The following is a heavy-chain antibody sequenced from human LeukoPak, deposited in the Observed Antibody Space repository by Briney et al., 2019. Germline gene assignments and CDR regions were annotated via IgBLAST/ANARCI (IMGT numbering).Heavy chain of an antibody. CDR2: IYYSGST. V-gene: IGHV4-39*01. CDR3: ARRPYSGNDYFDS. Sequence: SETLSLTCTVSGGSISSTSYYWGWIRQPPWKGLEWIGNIYYSGSTYYSPSLKSRVTISIDTSKNQFSLKLTSVTAADTAVYICARRPYSGNDYFDSWGQGTLVTVSS. D-gene: IGHD5-12*01. J-gene: IGHJ4*02. CDR1: GGSISSTSYY.